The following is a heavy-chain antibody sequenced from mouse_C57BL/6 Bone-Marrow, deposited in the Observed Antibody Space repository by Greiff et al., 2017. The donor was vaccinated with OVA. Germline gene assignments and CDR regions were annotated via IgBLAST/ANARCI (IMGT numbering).Heavy chain of an antibody. CDR1: GFSLTSYA. D-gene: IGHD2-2*01. Sequence: QVQLKESGPGLAAPSQSLSITCTVSGFSLTSYAISWVRQPPGKGLEWLGVIWTGGGTNYNSALKSRLSISKDNSKSQVFLKMNSLQTDDTARYYCARNLGLWFPYYAMDYWGQGTSVTVSS. CDR2: IWTGGGT. J-gene: IGHJ4*01. CDR3: ARNLGLWFPYYAMDY. V-gene: IGHV2-9-1*01.